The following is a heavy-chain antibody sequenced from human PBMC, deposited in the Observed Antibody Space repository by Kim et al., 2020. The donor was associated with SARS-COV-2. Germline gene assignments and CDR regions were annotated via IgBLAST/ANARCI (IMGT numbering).Heavy chain of an antibody. J-gene: IGHJ4*02. D-gene: IGHD6-13*01. CDR3: AREKKRTQLADY. V-gene: IGHV1-46*01. Sequence: SYGQKFQGRVTMTRDTSTSTVYMELSSLRSEDTAVYYCAREKKRTQLADYWGQGTLVTVSS.